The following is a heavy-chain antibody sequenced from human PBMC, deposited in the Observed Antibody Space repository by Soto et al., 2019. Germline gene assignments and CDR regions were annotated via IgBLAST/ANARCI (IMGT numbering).Heavy chain of an antibody. CDR3: ARDSEPRSGSYSWLDP. V-gene: IGHV1-69*13. Sequence: SVKVSCKASGGTFSSYAISWVRQAPGQGLEWMGGIIPIFGTANYAQKFQGRVTITADESTSTAYMELSSLRSEDTAVYYCARDSEPRSGSYSWLDPWGQGTLVTVSS. J-gene: IGHJ5*02. D-gene: IGHD1-26*01. CDR1: GGTFSSYA. CDR2: IIPIFGTA.